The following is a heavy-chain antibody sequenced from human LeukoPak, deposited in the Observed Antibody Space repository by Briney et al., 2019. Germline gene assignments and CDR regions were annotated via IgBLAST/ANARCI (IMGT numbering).Heavy chain of an antibody. CDR1: GGSISSYY. J-gene: IGHJ5*02. CDR3: ARSVRRLYGSGRSNWFDP. V-gene: IGHV4-4*07. D-gene: IGHD3-10*01. CDR2: IYTSGST. Sequence: RPSETLSLTCTVSGGSISSYYWSWIRQPAGKGLEWIGRIYTSGSTNYNPSPKSRVTMSVDTSKNQFSLKLSSVTAADTAVYYCARSVRRLYGSGRSNWFDPWGQGTLVTVSS.